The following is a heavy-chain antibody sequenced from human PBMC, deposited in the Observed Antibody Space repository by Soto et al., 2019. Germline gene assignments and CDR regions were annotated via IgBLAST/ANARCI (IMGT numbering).Heavy chain of an antibody. CDR3: EGGVDY. V-gene: IGHV3-30*03. Sequence: QVQLVESGGGVVQPGRSLRLSCAASGFTFSSYGMHWVRQAPGKGLEWVAVISYDGSNKYYADSVKGRFTISRDNSKNTLYLQMNSLRAEDTAVYYCEGGVDYWGQGTLVTVSS. J-gene: IGHJ4*02. CDR1: GFTFSSYG. CDR2: ISYDGSNK.